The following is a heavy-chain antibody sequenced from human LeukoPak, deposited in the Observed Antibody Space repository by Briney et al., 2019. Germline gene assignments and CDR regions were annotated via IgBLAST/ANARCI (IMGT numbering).Heavy chain of an antibody. CDR3: AGSYCSGGSCPRYYYGMDV. D-gene: IGHD2-15*01. J-gene: IGHJ6*02. V-gene: IGHV3-30*04. CDR1: GFTFSSYA. CDR2: ISYDGSNK. Sequence: GGSLRLSCAAFGFTFSSYAMHWVRQAPGKGLEWVAVISYDGSNKYYADSVKGRFTISRDNSKNTLYLQMNSLRAEDTAVYYCAGSYCSGGSCPRYYYGMDVWGQGTTVTVSS.